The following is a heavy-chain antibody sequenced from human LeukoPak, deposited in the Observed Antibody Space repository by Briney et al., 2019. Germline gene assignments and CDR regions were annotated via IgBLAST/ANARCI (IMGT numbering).Heavy chain of an antibody. V-gene: IGHV1-2*02. J-gene: IGHJ4*02. Sequence: GASVKDSCKTSGYTFTGYYMHWVRQAPGQGLEWMGWINPNSGGTNYAQKFQDRVTMTGDTSISTAYMELSRLTSDDTAVYYCARAPMIVVVFPPRLDYWGQGTLVTVSS. CDR1: GYTFTGYY. CDR3: ARAPMIVVVFPPRLDY. D-gene: IGHD3-22*01. CDR2: INPNSGGT.